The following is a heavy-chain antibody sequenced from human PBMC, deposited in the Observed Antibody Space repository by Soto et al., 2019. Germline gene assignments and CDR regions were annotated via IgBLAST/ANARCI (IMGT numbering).Heavy chain of an antibody. CDR3: ARPWGHYYYYYYMDG. Sequence: EVQLVESGGGLVKPGGSLRLSCAASGFTFSSYSMNCVRQAPGKGLEWVSSISSSSSYIYYADSVKGRFTISRDNAKNSLYLQMNSLTAEDTAVYYCARPWGHYYYYYYMDGWGKGTTVTVSS. D-gene: IGHD7-27*01. J-gene: IGHJ6*03. CDR2: ISSSSSYI. V-gene: IGHV3-21*01. CDR1: GFTFSSYS.